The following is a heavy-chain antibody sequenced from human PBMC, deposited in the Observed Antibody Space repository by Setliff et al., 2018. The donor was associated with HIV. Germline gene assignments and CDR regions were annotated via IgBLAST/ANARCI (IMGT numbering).Heavy chain of an antibody. V-gene: IGHV3-23*01. CDR1: GFTFSSYA. Sequence: LRLSCAASGFTFSSYAMSWVRQAPGKGLEWVSTISGSGGSTYYADSVKGRFTISRDNAKNSLYLEMNSLTVEDTALYYCARDWPSSTAAGDCWGQGTLVTVSS. D-gene: IGHD6-6*01. CDR2: ISGSGGST. J-gene: IGHJ4*02. CDR3: ARDWPSSTAAGDC.